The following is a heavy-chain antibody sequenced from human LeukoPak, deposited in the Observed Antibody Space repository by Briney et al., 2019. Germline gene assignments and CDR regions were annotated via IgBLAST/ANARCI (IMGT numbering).Heavy chain of an antibody. Sequence: APVKVSCKVSGYTLTELSMHWVRQAPGKGLEWMGGFDPEDGETIYAQKFQGRVTMTEDTSTDTAYMELSSLRSEDTAVYYCATVVTKPKNDWLSPYYYGMDVWGQGTTVTVSS. J-gene: IGHJ6*02. D-gene: IGHD3-9*01. CDR3: ATVVTKPKNDWLSPYYYGMDV. V-gene: IGHV1-24*01. CDR2: FDPEDGET. CDR1: GYTLTELS.